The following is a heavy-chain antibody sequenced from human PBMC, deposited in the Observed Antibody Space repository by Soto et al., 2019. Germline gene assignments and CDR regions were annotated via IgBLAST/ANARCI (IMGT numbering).Heavy chain of an antibody. CDR3: ARVIVGATITSHYYYYGMDV. CDR2: IYYSGST. Sequence: QVQLQESGPGLVKPSQTLSLTCTVSGGSISSGDYYWSWIRQPPGKGLEWIGYIYYSGSTYYNPSLKSRVTISVDTSKNQFSLKLSSVTAADTAVYYCARVIVGATITSHYYYYGMDVWGQGTTVTVSS. J-gene: IGHJ6*02. CDR1: GGSISSGDYY. D-gene: IGHD1-26*01. V-gene: IGHV4-30-4*01.